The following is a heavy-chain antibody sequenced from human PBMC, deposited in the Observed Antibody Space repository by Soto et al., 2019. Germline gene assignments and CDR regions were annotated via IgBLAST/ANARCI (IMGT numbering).Heavy chain of an antibody. CDR2: IYYSGTT. J-gene: IGHJ6*03. V-gene: IGHV4-39*01. CDR3: AVNHCTTTNCYNYMDV. Sequence: SETLSLTCTVSGGSISSDSYYWGWIRQPPGKGLEWIGNIYYSGTTYYTPSLKSRLTISVDSSKNQFSLKLSSVTAADTAVYYCAVNHCTTTNCYNYMDVWGKGTTVTVSS. CDR1: GGSISSDSYY. D-gene: IGHD2-2*02.